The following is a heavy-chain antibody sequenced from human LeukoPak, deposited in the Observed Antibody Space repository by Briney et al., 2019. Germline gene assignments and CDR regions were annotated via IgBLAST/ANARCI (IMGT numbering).Heavy chain of an antibody. CDR3: ARERRQWQPFDI. CDR2: IQQHGSET. CDR1: GFTFSNYW. J-gene: IGHJ3*02. D-gene: IGHD6-19*01. Sequence: GGSLRLSCEGSGFTFSNYWMSWVRQAPGKGLEWVANIQQHGSETYYGDSVKGRFTISRDNAKNSLYLQMSSLRAEDTAVYYCARERRQWQPFDIWGQGTMVTVSS. V-gene: IGHV3-7*01.